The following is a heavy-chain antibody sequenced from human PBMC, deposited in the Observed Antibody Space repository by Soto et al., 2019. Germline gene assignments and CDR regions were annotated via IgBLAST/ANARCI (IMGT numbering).Heavy chain of an antibody. D-gene: IGHD2-21*02. V-gene: IGHV1-18*01. Sequence: QVQLVQSGAEVKKPGASVKVSCKASGYTFTSYGISWVRQAPGQGLEWMGWISAYNGNTNYAQKLQGRVTMTTDTTTSTAYMELRSLRSDDTAVYYCARDRAYCGGDCYSPNWFDPWGQGTLVTVSS. CDR2: ISAYNGNT. CDR3: ARDRAYCGGDCYSPNWFDP. CDR1: GYTFTSYG. J-gene: IGHJ5*02.